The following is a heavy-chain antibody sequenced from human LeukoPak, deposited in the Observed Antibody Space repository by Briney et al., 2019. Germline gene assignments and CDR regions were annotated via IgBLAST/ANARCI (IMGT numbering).Heavy chain of an antibody. D-gene: IGHD3-22*01. CDR2: FDPEHGET. CDR3: ATERGSSGYPDY. V-gene: IGHV1-24*01. J-gene: IGHJ4*02. Sequence: ASVKVSCKVSGYTLTELSMHWVRQAPGKGLEWMGGFDPEHGETIYAQKFQGRVTMTEDTSTDTAYMELSSLRSEDTAVYYCATERGSSGYPDYWGQGTLVSASS. CDR1: GYTLTELS.